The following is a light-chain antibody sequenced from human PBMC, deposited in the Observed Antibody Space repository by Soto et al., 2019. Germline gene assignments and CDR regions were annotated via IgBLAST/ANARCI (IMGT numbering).Light chain of an antibody. CDR1: QSVSTY. J-gene: IGKJ5*01. Sequence: EIVLTQSPATLSLSPGDRATLSCRASQSVSTYLAWYQQQPGQAPRLLIYDAFNRATGIPARFSGSGSGRDFTLTISGLEPEDFAVYYCQQYGSSPLISFGQGTRLEIK. CDR3: QQYGSSPLIS. V-gene: IGKV3-11*02. CDR2: DAF.